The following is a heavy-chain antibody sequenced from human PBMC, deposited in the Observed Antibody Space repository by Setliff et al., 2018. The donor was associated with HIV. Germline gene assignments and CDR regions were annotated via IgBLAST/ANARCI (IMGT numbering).Heavy chain of an antibody. CDR1: GGTFSSYA. V-gene: IGHV1-2*02. J-gene: IGHJ4*02. CDR2: IIPNNGGT. CDR3: ARDFKSGYVDY. D-gene: IGHD2-15*01. Sequence: ASVKVSCKASGGTFSSYAISWVRQAPGQGLEWMGGIIPNNGGTSYAQKFQGRATMTRDTSISTVYMELSRLRSDDTAVYYCARDFKSGYVDYLGQGIPVTVSS.